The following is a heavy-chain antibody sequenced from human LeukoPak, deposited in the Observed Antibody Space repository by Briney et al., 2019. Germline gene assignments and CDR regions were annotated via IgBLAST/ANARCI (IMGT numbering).Heavy chain of an antibody. CDR1: GHSFTSYW. CDR2: IYPGDSDT. Sequence: GESLKISCKGSGHSFTSYWIGWVRQMPGKGLEWMGFIYPGDSDTRYSPSFQGQVTISADKSISTAYLQWSSLKASDTAMYYCARHSHCSGGSCYLELDYWGQGTLVTVSS. CDR3: ARHSHCSGGSCYLELDY. D-gene: IGHD2-15*01. J-gene: IGHJ4*02. V-gene: IGHV5-51*01.